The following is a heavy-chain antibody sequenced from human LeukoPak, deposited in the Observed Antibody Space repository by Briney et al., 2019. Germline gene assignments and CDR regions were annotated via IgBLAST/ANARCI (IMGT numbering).Heavy chain of an antibody. J-gene: IGHJ6*02. CDR2: ISSSSSTI. CDR3: AREWLGYSYGFVSHYGMDV. D-gene: IGHD5-18*01. CDR1: GFTFSSYS. Sequence: GGSLRLSCAASGFTFSSYSMNWVRQAPGKGLEWVLYISSSSSTIYYADSVKGRFTISRDNAKNSLYLQMNSLRAEDTAVYYCAREWLGYSYGFVSHYGMDVWGQGTTVTVSS. V-gene: IGHV3-48*04.